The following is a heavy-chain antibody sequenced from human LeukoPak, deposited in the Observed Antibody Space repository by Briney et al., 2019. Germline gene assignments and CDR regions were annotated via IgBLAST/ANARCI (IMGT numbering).Heavy chain of an antibody. V-gene: IGHV3-33*01. CDR1: GFTFSSYG. J-gene: IGHJ3*02. Sequence: GRSLRLSCAASGFTFSSYGMHWVRXAPGKXLEWLAVIWYDGSNKYYADSVKGRFTISRDNSKNTLYLQMNSLRAEDTAVYYCARVRRITIFGVVPDHGSAFDIWGQGTMVTVSS. CDR2: IWYDGSNK. CDR3: ARVRRITIFGVVPDHGSAFDI. D-gene: IGHD3-3*01.